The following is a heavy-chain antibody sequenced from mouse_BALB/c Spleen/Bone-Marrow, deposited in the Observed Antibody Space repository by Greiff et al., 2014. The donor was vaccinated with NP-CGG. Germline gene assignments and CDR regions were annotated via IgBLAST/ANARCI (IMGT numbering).Heavy chain of an antibody. CDR3: ARYYYGSSYFDY. V-gene: IGHV14-3*02. CDR1: GFNIKDTY. J-gene: IGHJ2*01. CDR2: IDPANGNT. D-gene: IGHD1-1*01. Sequence: EVNLVESGAELVKPGASVKLSCTASGFNIKDTYMHWVKQRPEQGLEWIGRIDPANGNTKYDPKFQGKATITADTSSSTAYLQLSSLTSEDTAVYYCARYYYGSSYFDYWGQGTTLTVSS.